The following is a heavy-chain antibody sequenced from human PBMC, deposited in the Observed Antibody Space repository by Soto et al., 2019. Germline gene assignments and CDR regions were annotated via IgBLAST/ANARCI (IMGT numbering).Heavy chain of an antibody. V-gene: IGHV4-34*01. CDR2: INHNGGS. CDR3: ARGTWDLRFDP. CDR1: GGSFSGYY. Sequence: SETLSLTCAVYGGSFSGYYWSWIRQTPGKGLEWIGEINHNGGSNYDPSLNDRVSISLDTSKNQFTLRLTSVTAADTAVYYCARGTWDLRFDPWGQGTLVTVSS. J-gene: IGHJ5*02. D-gene: IGHD1-26*01.